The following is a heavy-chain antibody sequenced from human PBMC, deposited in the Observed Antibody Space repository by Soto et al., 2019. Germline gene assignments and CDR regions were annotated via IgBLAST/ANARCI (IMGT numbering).Heavy chain of an antibody. V-gene: IGHV3-53*02. CDR1: GLTVSTNY. Sequence: EVQLVETGGGLIQPGGSLRLSCAASGLTVSTNYLSWVRQAPGKWLEWVSIIYSDGSTFYGGSLRGRFNISRDNSKNTLYLQMDSLRAEDTAVYYCARARDSTTGTRINTMDVWGQGTTVTVSS. CDR2: IYSDGST. J-gene: IGHJ6*02. CDR3: ARARDSTTGTRINTMDV. D-gene: IGHD4-4*01.